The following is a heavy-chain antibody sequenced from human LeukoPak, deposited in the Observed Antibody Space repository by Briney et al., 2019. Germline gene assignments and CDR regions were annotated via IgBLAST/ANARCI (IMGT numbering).Heavy chain of an antibody. J-gene: IGHJ5*02. CDR2: ISSSTSYI. V-gene: IGHV3-21*01. CDR3: ARQRYNWNDV. CDR1: GFIFSTYS. Sequence: GGSLRLSCAASGFIFSTYSMNWVRQAPGKGLEWVSSISSSTSYIYYADSVKGRFTISRDNAKNSLYLQMNSLRPEDTAAYYCARQRYNWNDVWGQGTLVTVSS.